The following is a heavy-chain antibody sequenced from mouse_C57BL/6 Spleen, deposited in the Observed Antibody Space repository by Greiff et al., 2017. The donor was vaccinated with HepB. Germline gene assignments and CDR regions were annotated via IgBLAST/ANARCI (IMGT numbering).Heavy chain of an antibody. D-gene: IGHD1-2*01. CDR1: GYTFTSYW. Sequence: QVQLQQPGAELVKPGASVKLSCKASGYTFTSYWMHWVKQRPGQGLEWIGMIHPNSGSTNYNEKFKSKATLTVDKSSSTAYMQLSSLTSEDSAVYYCERDYYGPYYFDYWGQGTTLTVSS. CDR3: ERDYYGPYYFDY. V-gene: IGHV1-64*01. J-gene: IGHJ2*01. CDR2: IHPNSGST.